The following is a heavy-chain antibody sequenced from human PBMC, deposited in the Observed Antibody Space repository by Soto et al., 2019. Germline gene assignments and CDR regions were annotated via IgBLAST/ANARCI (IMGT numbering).Heavy chain of an antibody. Sequence: SETLSLTCTVSGASISGYYWSWIRKSAGKGLEWTGRIYATGTTDYNPSLKSRVMMSVDTSKKQFSLKLRSVTAADTAVYYCVRDGTKTLRDWFDPWGQGISVTVSS. D-gene: IGHD1-1*01. V-gene: IGHV4-4*07. CDR1: GASISGYY. J-gene: IGHJ5*02. CDR3: VRDGTKTLRDWFDP. CDR2: IYATGTT.